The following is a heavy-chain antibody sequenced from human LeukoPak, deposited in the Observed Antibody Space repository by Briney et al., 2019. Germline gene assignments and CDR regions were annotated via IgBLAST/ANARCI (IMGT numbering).Heavy chain of an antibody. D-gene: IGHD6-19*01. CDR3: ARSSIAVAPGDY. CDR1: GFTFSSYS. Sequence: GGSRRLSCAASGFTFSSYSMNWVRQAPGKGLEWVSSISSSSSYIYYADSVKGRFTISRDNAKNSLYLQMNSLRAEDTAVYYCARSSIAVAPGDYWGQGTLVTVSS. V-gene: IGHV3-21*01. J-gene: IGHJ4*02. CDR2: ISSSSSYI.